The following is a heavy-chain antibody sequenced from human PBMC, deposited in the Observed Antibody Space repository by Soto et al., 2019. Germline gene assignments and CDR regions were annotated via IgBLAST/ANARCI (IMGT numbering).Heavy chain of an antibody. V-gene: IGHV4-34*01. Sequence: SETLSLTCAVYGGSFSGYYCNWIRQSPWKGLEWIGEINYSGSNKYNPSLKSRVTISLDVSKNQFSLKLSSVTAADTAVYYCTRRDLDYVIYVDTFDIWGQGTMVTVSS. CDR1: GGSFSGYY. J-gene: IGHJ3*02. CDR2: INYSGSN. D-gene: IGHD4-17*01. CDR3: TRRDLDYVIYVDTFDI.